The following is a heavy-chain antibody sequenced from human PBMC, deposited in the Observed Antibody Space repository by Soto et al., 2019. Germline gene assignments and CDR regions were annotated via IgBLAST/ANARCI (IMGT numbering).Heavy chain of an antibody. CDR2: ISGSGGST. Sequence: GGSLRLSCAASGFTFSSYAMSWVRQAPGKGLEWVSAISGSGGSTYYADSVKGRFTISRDNSKNTLYLQMNSLRAEDTAVYYCAKDRMGSSSPYDAFDIWGQGPIVTVSS. CDR3: AKDRMGSSSPYDAFDI. D-gene: IGHD6-6*01. CDR1: GFTFSSYA. V-gene: IGHV3-23*01. J-gene: IGHJ3*02.